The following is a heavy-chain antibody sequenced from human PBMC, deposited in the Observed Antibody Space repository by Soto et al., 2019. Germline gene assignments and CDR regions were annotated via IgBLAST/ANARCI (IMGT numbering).Heavy chain of an antibody. J-gene: IGHJ4*02. CDR3: AREYTYGSNFFDC. Sequence: QVRLQESGPGLVKPSQTLSLTCTVSGGSISSAAYYWSWIRQHPGKGLEWIGYVSHSGSTYYNPSLKSRVIISVDTSKNQFSLSLTSVPAAATAVYYCAREYTYGSNFFDCWGQGALVTVSS. V-gene: IGHV4-31*03. D-gene: IGHD5-18*01. CDR2: VSHSGST. CDR1: GGSISSAAYY.